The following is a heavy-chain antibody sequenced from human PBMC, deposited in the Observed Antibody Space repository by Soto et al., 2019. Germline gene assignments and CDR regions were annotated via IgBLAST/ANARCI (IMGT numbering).Heavy chain of an antibody. CDR2: IYYSGST. CDR1: GGSISSGDYY. D-gene: IGHD3-10*01. Sequence: QVQLQESGPGLVKPSQTLSLTCTVSGGSISSGDYYWSWIRQPPAKGLEWIGYIYYSGSTYYNPSLKSRVTISVDTCKNQFSLKLSSVTAADTAVYYCARGALYYYGSGTDGNDAFDIWGQGTMVTVSS. V-gene: IGHV4-30-4*01. J-gene: IGHJ3*02. CDR3: ARGALYYYGSGTDGNDAFDI.